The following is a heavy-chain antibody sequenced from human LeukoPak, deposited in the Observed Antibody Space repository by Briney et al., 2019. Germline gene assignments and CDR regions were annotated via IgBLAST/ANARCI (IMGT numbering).Heavy chain of an antibody. CDR3: ARGVVGSKVGPFDY. CDR2: ISYDGSNK. V-gene: IGHV3-30-3*01. Sequence: GGSLRLSCAASGFTFSSYAIHWVRQAPGKGLEWVAVISYDGSNKYYADSVKGRFTISRDNSKNTLYLQMNSLRAEETAVYYCARGVVGSKVGPFDYWGQGTLVTVSS. J-gene: IGHJ4*02. CDR1: GFTFSSYA. D-gene: IGHD2-2*01.